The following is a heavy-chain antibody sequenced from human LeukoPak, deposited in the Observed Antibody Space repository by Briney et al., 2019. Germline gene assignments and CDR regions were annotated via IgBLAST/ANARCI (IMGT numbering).Heavy chain of an antibody. CDR2: ITASGGNT. J-gene: IGHJ4*02. V-gene: IGHV3-23*01. Sequence: GGSLRLSCAASGFTFSSYAMGWVRQAPGKGLEWVSAITASGGNTYYADSVKGRFTISRDNSKNTLYLQVNSLRAEDTAAYYCAKGNGYSYGRYYFDYWGQGTLITVSS. CDR1: GFTFSSYA. D-gene: IGHD5-18*01. CDR3: AKGNGYSYGRYYFDY.